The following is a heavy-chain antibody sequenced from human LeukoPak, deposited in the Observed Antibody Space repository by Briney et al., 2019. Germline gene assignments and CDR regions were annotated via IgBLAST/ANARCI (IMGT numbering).Heavy chain of an antibody. CDR2: INHSGST. V-gene: IGHV4-34*01. D-gene: IGHD3-22*01. CDR1: GGSFSGYY. Sequence: SETLSLTCAVYGGSFSGYYWSWIRQPPGKGLEWIGEINHSGSTNYNPSLKSRVTISVDTSKNQFSLKLSSVTAADTAVYYCASIREYYDSGGYEYFQHWGQGTLVTVSS. CDR3: ASIREYYDSGGYEYFQH. J-gene: IGHJ1*01.